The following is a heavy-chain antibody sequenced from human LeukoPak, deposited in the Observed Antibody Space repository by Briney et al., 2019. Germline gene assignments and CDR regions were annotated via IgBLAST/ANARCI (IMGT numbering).Heavy chain of an antibody. CDR3: ASRTWVGGGQYAFDV. Sequence: GGSLRLSCAASGFKFINYAVSWARQAPGKGLEWVSARGSAGGAYYADSVKGRFTIPRDNSATTFYLQMNNLRAEDTARYFCASRTWVGGGQYAFDVWGQGTMVTVSS. J-gene: IGHJ3*01. CDR2: RGSAGGA. D-gene: IGHD1-1*01. CDR1: GFKFINYA. V-gene: IGHV3-23*01.